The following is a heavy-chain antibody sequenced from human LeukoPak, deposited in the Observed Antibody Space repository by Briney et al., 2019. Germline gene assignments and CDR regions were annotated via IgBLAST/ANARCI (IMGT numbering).Heavy chain of an antibody. Sequence: GGSLRLSCAASGFTFDDYAMHWVRQASGKGLEWVSHITWDGGSTHYADSVKGRFTISRDNSKNTLYLQMNSLRAEDTAVYYCARGPSGYHNTGGQGTLVTVSS. CDR2: ITWDGGST. CDR3: ARGPSGYHNT. CDR1: GFTFDDYA. D-gene: IGHD5-12*01. V-gene: IGHV3-43D*03. J-gene: IGHJ4*02.